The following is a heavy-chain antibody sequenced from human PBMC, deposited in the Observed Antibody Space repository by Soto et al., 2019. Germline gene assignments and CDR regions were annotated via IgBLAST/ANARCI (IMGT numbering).Heavy chain of an antibody. CDR2: INHSGHT. V-gene: IGHV4-34*01. CDR1: GGSFSDYY. CDR3: ARSGHLFDY. Sequence: QVQLQQWGAGLLKPSETLSLTCAVYGGSFSDYYWSWIRQPPGKGLEWIGEINHSGHTNYNTSLKSRVTISVDTSRNQFSLKLSSVTAADTAVYYCARSGHLFDYWGQGTLLTVSS. D-gene: IGHD3-10*01. J-gene: IGHJ4*02.